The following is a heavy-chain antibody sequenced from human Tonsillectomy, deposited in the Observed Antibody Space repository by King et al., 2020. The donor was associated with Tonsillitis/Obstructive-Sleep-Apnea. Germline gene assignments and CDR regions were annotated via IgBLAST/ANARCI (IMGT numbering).Heavy chain of an antibody. J-gene: IGHJ4*02. CDR2: IIPILDIP. Sequence: VQLVESGAEVKKPGSSVKVSCTASGGTFSSYTISWVRQAPGQGLEWMGRIIPILDIPNYAQKFQGRVTITADKSASTAYMELSSLRSEDTAVYYCATSSFGVVITTFDYWGQGTLVTVSS. CDR1: GGTFSSYT. CDR3: ATSSFGVVITTFDY. V-gene: IGHV1-69*09. D-gene: IGHD3-3*01.